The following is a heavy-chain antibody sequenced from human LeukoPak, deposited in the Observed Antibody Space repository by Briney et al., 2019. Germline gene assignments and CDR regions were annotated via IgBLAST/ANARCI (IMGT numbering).Heavy chain of an antibody. D-gene: IGHD3-22*01. J-gene: IGHJ4*02. CDR1: GGTFSSYT. Sequence: SVKVSCKASGGTFSSYTISWVRQAPGQGLEWMGGIIPILGIANYAQKFQGRVTITADKSTSTAYMELSSLRSEDTAVYYCASPHHYYDSSGYSFDYWGQGTLVTVSS. V-gene: IGHV1-69*02. CDR2: IIPILGIA. CDR3: ASPHHYYDSSGYSFDY.